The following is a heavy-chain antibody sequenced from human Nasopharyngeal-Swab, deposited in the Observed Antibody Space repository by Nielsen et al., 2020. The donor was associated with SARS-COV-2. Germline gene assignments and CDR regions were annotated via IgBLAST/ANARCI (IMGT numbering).Heavy chain of an antibody. CDR3: ARMTTVTIIDY. D-gene: IGHD4-17*01. V-gene: IGHV2-5*02. J-gene: IGHJ4*02. Sequence: WIRQPPGKALEWLALIYWDDDKRYSPSLKSRLTITKDTSKNQGVLTMTNMDPVDTATHYCARMTTVTIIDYWGQGTLVTVSS. CDR2: IYWDDDK.